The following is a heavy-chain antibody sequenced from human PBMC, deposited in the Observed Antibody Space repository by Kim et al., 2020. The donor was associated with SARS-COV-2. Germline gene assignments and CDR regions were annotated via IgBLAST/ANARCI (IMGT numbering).Heavy chain of an antibody. D-gene: IGHD3-22*01. V-gene: IGHV4-61*01. CDR2: IYYSGSS. Sequence: SETLSLTCTVSGGSVSSKSNYWSWVRQSPGKGLEWIGYIYYSGSSTYNPSLESRVTISVDTSNNEFSLRLSSVTAVDAAVYYCARRSGYFYDSTALDIWGQGTLVTVSS. J-gene: IGHJ3*02. CDR3: ARRSGYFYDSTALDI. CDR1: GGSVSSKSNY.